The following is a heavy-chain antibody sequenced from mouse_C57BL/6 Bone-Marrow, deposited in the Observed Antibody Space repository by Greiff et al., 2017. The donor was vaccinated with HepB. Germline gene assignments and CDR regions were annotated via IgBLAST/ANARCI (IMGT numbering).Heavy chain of an antibody. CDR1: GFSFNTYA. V-gene: IGHV10-1*01. J-gene: IGHJ1*03. CDR3: VRHEGDYYGSSRYWYFDV. D-gene: IGHD1-1*01. CDR2: IRSKSNNYAT. Sequence: EVKVVESGGGLVQPKGSLKLSCAASGFSFNTYAMNWVRQAPGKGLEWVARIRSKSNNYATYYADSVKDRFTISRDDSESMLYLQMNNLKTEDTAMYYCVRHEGDYYGSSRYWYFDVWGTGTTVTVSS.